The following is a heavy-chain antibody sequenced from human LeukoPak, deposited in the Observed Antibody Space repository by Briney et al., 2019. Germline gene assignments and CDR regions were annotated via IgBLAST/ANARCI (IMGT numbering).Heavy chain of an antibody. J-gene: IGHJ6*03. CDR3: ARGVRGVIIRPYYYMDV. D-gene: IGHD3-10*01. Sequence: SETLSLTCAVYGGSFSPYYWSWIRQSPDKGLEWIGEINHSRSTNYNPSLKSRVTISVDTSKNQFSLKLSSVTAADTAVYYCARGVRGVIIRPYYYMDVWGKGTTVTVSS. CDR2: INHSRST. V-gene: IGHV4-34*01. CDR1: GGSFSPYY.